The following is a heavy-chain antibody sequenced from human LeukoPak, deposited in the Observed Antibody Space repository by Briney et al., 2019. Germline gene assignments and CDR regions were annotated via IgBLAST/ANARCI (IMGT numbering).Heavy chain of an antibody. J-gene: IGHJ3*01. CDR2: ISYDGSNK. V-gene: IGHV3-30*04. CDR3: ARLLFYHGTSGYRPFDV. D-gene: IGHD3-22*01. CDR1: GFTFSSYA. Sequence: PGGSLRLSCAASGFTFSSYAMHWVRQAPGRGLEWVAVISYDGSNKYYADSVKGRFTISRDHAKNSLYLQMNSLRAEDTAVYYCARLLFYHGTSGYRPFDVWGQGTMVTVSS.